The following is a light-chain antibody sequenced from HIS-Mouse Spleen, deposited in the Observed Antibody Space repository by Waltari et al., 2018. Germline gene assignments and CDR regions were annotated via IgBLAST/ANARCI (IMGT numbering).Light chain of an antibody. Sequence: SYELTQPPSVSVSPGQTARITCSGDALPKQYAYWYQQKPGQAPVRVIYKDSKRPSGIPRRFSGTSSGTTVTLTISGVQAEDEADYYCQSADSSGTYVFGTGTKVTVL. V-gene: IGLV3-25*03. CDR1: ALPKQY. CDR3: QSADSSGTYV. J-gene: IGLJ1*01. CDR2: KDS.